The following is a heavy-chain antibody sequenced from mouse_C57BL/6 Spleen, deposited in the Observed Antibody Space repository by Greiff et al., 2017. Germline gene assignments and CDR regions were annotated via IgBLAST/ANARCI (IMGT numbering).Heavy chain of an antibody. J-gene: IGHJ2*01. CDR3: ASGDYYGSSHFDY. V-gene: IGHV3-6*01. D-gene: IGHD1-1*01. CDR2: ISYDGSN. Sequence: EVKLVESGPGLVKPSQSLSLTCSVTGYSITSGYYWNWIRQFPGNKLEWMGYISYDGSNNYNPSLKNRISITRDTSKNQFFLKLNSVTTEDTATYYCASGDYYGSSHFDYWGQGTTLTVSS. CDR1: GYSITSGYY.